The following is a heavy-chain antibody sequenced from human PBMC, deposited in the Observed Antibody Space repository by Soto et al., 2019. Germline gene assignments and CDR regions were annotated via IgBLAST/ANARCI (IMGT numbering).Heavy chain of an antibody. D-gene: IGHD3-3*01. CDR1: GYSFTSYW. CDR3: ARSGYDFWSGYYTYYYYGMDV. CDR2: IDPSDSYT. Sequence: PGESLKISCKGSGYSFTSYWISWVRQMPGKGLEWMGRIDPSDSYTNYSPSFQGHVTISADKSISTAYLQWSSLKASDTAMYYCARSGYDFWSGYYTYYYYGMDVWGQGTTVTVSS. J-gene: IGHJ6*02. V-gene: IGHV5-10-1*01.